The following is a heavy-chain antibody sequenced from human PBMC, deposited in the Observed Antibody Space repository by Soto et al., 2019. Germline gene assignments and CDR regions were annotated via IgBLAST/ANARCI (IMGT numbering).Heavy chain of an antibody. J-gene: IGHJ6*02. CDR1: GFTFSSYG. D-gene: IGHD2-2*01. V-gene: IGHV3-30*18. Sequence: QVQLVESGGGVVQPGRSLRLSCAASGFTFSSYGMHWVRQAPGKGLEWVAVISYDGSNKYYADSVKGRFTISRDNSKNTLYLQMTSLRAEDTAVYYCAKDNLGYCISTSCYDYYYYGMDVWGQGTTVTVSS. CDR2: ISYDGSNK. CDR3: AKDNLGYCISTSCYDYYYYGMDV.